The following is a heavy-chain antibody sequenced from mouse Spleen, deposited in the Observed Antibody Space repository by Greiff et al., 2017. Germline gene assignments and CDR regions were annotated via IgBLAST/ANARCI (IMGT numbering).Heavy chain of an antibody. CDR3: ARGGEYYFDY. J-gene: IGHJ2*01. Sequence: EVQLQQSGAELVKPGASVKLSCTASGFNIKDYYMHWVKQRTEQGLEWIGRIDPEDGETKYAPKFQGKATITADTSSNTAYLQLSSLTSEDTAVYYCARGGEYYFDYWGQGTTLTVSS. CDR2: IDPEDGET. V-gene: IGHV14-2*01. CDR1: GFNIKDYY.